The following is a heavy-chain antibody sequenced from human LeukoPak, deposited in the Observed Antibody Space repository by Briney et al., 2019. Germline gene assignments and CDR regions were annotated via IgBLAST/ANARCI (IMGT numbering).Heavy chain of an antibody. D-gene: IGHD4-17*01. Sequence: SETLSLTCTVSGVSISSDTYYWGWIRQPPGKGLEWIGSIFYTGSTYYNPSLKSRVSISVYPSKNQFSLKLSSVTAADTAVYYCARQLRSNYYMDVWGKGTTVTVSS. J-gene: IGHJ6*03. CDR1: GVSISSDTYY. CDR2: IFYTGST. CDR3: ARQLRSNYYMDV. V-gene: IGHV4-39*01.